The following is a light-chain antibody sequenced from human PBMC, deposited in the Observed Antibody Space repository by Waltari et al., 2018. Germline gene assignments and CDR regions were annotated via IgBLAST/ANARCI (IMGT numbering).Light chain of an antibody. J-gene: IGKJ2*01. CDR1: QSISFYSTNKNY. Sequence: DVVMTPSPDSLAVSLGERATIHCKSSQSISFYSTNKNYVTWYQQKPGQPPKLLIYWASTREAGVPERFSGSGSGTDFTLTISSLQAEDVATYYCQQYLSTPFTFGQGTKLEIK. CDR3: QQYLSTPFT. V-gene: IGKV4-1*01. CDR2: WAS.